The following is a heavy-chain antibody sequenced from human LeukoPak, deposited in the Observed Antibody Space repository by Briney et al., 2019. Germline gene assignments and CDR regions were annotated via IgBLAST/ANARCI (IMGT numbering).Heavy chain of an antibody. CDR2: ISGSGGST. Sequence: GGSLRLSCAASGFTFSSYAMSWVRQAPGKGLEWVSAISGSGGSTYYADSVKGRFTISRDNSENTLYLQMNSLRAEDTAVYYCAKAAGIAVAGTGGYWGQGTLVTVSS. V-gene: IGHV3-23*01. CDR3: AKAAGIAVAGTGGY. J-gene: IGHJ4*02. D-gene: IGHD6-19*01. CDR1: GFTFSSYA.